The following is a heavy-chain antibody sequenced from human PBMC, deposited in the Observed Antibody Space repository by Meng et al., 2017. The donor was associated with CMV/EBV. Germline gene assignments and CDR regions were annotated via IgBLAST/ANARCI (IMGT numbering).Heavy chain of an antibody. D-gene: IGHD6-19*01. CDR2: IYYSGST. Sequence: LQESGPGLVRPSGPRSLTCTVSGGSISSSSYYWGWIRQPPGKGLEWIGSIYYSGSTYYNPSLKSRVTISVDTSKNQFSLKLSSVTAADTAVYYCARDSAVAGVVDYWGQGTLVTVSS. CDR1: GGSISSSSYY. CDR3: ARDSAVAGVVDY. V-gene: IGHV4-39*07. J-gene: IGHJ4*02.